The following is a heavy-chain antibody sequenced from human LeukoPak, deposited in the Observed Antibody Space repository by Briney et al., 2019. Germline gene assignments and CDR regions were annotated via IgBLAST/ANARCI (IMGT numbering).Heavy chain of an antibody. Sequence: GGSLRLSCAASGFTVSSNYMSWVRQAPGKGLEWVSAVSGSGGTTYHADSVKGRFTISRDNSKNTLYLQMTGLRAADTAIYYCAKPGFNYGDAFDIWGQGTMVIVSS. V-gene: IGHV3-23*01. J-gene: IGHJ3*02. D-gene: IGHD5-18*01. CDR1: GFTVSSNY. CDR2: VSGSGGTT. CDR3: AKPGFNYGDAFDI.